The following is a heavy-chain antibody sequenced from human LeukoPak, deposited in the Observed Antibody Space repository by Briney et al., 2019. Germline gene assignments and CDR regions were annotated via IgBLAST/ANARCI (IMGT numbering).Heavy chain of an antibody. CDR3: ARDTLRVDY. CDR2: ISSSNRDI. J-gene: IGHJ4*02. D-gene: IGHD3-10*01. Sequence: GGSLRLSCAASGFTFSSFTMNWVRQAPGKGLEWVAAISSSNRDIFYADSVKGRFTISRDNSKNTLFLQMNSLRAEDTAVYYCARDTLRVDYWGQGTLVTVSS. CDR1: GFTFSSFT. V-gene: IGHV3-21*04.